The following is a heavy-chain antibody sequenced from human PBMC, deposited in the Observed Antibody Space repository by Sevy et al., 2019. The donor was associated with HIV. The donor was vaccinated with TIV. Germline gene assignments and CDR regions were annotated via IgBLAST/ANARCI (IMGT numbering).Heavy chain of an antibody. CDR1: GFAFRDSA. D-gene: IGHD4-17*01. V-gene: IGHV3-30-3*01. J-gene: IGHJ3*02. Sequence: RGSLRLSCEASGFAFRDSAIHWVRQSPGKGLEWVAPISHGGSYEYYVDSVKGRFTVSSDRSKNILYLQMDSLRSEDTAVYYCVRMGSGGLRWELIKEGSFDIWGQGTAVTVSS. CDR2: ISHGGSYE. CDR3: VRMGSGGLRWELIKEGSFDI.